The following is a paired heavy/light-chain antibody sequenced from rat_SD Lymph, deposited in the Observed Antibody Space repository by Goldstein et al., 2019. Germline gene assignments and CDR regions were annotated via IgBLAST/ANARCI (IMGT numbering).Heavy chain of an antibody. CDR1: GFSLTSYN. V-gene: IGHV2S13*01. CDR3: NRNGFAY. CDR2: IWSGGNT. Sequence: QVQLKESGPGLVQPSQTLSLTCTVSGFSLTSYNVHWVRQPPGKGLEWMGVIWSGGNTDYNSALKPRLSISRDTSKSQVFLTMNSLQTEDTGIYYCNRNGFAYWGQGTLVTVSS. J-gene: IGHJ3*01.
Light chain of an antibody. V-gene: IGKV14S18*01. CDR1: QDIGNY. CDR2: GAT. Sequence: DIQMTQSPSSLPASLGDRVTITCRASQDIGNYLRWFQQKPGKSPRLMIYGATNLANGVPSRFSGSRSGSDYSLTINSLESEDMAIYYCLQHNEYPYTFGAGTKLELK. J-gene: IGKJ2-3*01. CDR3: LQHNEYPYT.